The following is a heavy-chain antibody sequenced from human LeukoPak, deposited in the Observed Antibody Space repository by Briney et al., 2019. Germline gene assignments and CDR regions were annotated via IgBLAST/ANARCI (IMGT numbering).Heavy chain of an antibody. J-gene: IGHJ4*02. Sequence: PSETLSLTCAVYGGSFSGYYWSWIRQPPGKGLEWIGEINHSGSTNYNPSLKSRVTISVDTSKNQFSLKLSSVTAADTAVYYCARYVLRYFDWLLTGDYFDYWGQGTLVTVSS. V-gene: IGHV4-34*01. CDR3: ARYVLRYFDWLLTGDYFDY. CDR2: INHSGST. D-gene: IGHD3-9*01. CDR1: GGSFSGYY.